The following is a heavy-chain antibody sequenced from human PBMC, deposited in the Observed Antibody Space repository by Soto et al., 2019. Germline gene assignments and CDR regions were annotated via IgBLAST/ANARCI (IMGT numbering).Heavy chain of an antibody. Sequence: PSETLSLTCAVSGTSFGTYYWSWIRQPPGKGLEWIGYIYYSGSTNYNPSLKSRVTISVDTSKNQFSLKLSSVTAADTAVYYCARSDGRYWGQGTLVTVSS. CDR1: GTSFGTYY. CDR3: ARSDGRY. V-gene: IGHV4-59*01. CDR2: IYYSGST. J-gene: IGHJ4*02.